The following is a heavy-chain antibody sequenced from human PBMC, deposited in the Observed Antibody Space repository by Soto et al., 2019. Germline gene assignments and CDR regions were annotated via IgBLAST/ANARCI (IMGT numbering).Heavy chain of an antibody. Sequence: EVQLVESGGGLVQPGGSLRLSCAASGFTFSSYWMSWVRQAPGKGLEWVANIKQDGSEKYYVDSVKGRFTISRDNAKNSLYLEMNSLRAEDTAVYYCARDQVTMVRGVIITLGSYYYYGMDVWGQGTTVTVSS. J-gene: IGHJ6*02. CDR1: GFTFSSYW. CDR2: IKQDGSEK. D-gene: IGHD3-10*01. CDR3: ARDQVTMVRGVIITLGSYYYYGMDV. V-gene: IGHV3-7*03.